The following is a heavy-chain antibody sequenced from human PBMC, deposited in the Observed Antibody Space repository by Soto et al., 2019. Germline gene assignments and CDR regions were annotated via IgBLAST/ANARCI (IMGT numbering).Heavy chain of an antibody. CDR2: INAGNGNT. V-gene: IGHV1-3*01. J-gene: IGHJ3*02. CDR3: ARAPYYYDSSGYGEYAFDI. D-gene: IGHD3-22*01. Sequence: GASVKVSCKASGYTFTSYAMHWVRQAPGQRLEWMGWINAGNGNTKYSQKFQGRVTITRDTSASTAYMELSSMRSEDTAVYYCARAPYYYDSSGYGEYAFDIWAQGTMVTVSS. CDR1: GYTFTSYA.